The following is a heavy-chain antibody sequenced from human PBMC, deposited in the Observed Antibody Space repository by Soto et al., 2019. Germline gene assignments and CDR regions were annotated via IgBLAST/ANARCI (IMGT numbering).Heavy chain of an antibody. V-gene: IGHV4-59*01. CDR1: GGSISSYY. J-gene: IGHJ4*02. D-gene: IGHD3-10*01. CDR2: IYSCGST. CDR3: AREDSERPATY. Sequence: PSETLSLTCTVSGGSISSYYWSWIRQPPGQGLEWIGYIYSCGSTSYNPSLKSRVTISVDTSKNQFSLKLSSVTAADTAVYYCAREDSERPATYWGQGTLVTVSS.